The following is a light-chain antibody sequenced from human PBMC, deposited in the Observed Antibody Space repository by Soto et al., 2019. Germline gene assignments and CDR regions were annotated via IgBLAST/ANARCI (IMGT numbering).Light chain of an antibody. J-gene: IGKJ2*01. CDR1: QSINSY. V-gene: IGKV1-39*01. CDR2: AAS. Sequence: DLQMTQSPSPLSASVGDRVTISCRASQSINSYLNWYRQKPGKAPELLIYAASSLQSGVPSRFSGSGFGTDFTLTISSLQPEDFATYYCQQSYISPHTFGQGTKLEIK. CDR3: QQSYISPHT.